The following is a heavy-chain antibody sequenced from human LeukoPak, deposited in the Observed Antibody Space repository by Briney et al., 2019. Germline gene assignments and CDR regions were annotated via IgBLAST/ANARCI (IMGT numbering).Heavy chain of an antibody. V-gene: IGHV1-2*02. CDR2: INPNSGGT. D-gene: IGHD4-17*01. Sequence: ASVKVSCMASGYTFTGYYMHWVRQAPGQGLEWMGWINPNSGGTNYAQKLQGRVTLTRDTAISTAYMELSRLRSDDTAVYFCAGYCDYGLDYWGQGTLVTVSS. J-gene: IGHJ4*02. CDR3: AGYCDYGLDY. CDR1: GYTFTGYY.